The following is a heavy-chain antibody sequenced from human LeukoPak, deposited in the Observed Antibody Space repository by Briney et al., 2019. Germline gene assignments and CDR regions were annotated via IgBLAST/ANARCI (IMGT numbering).Heavy chain of an antibody. CDR1: GYTFSRYY. CDR3: ARDIYCSGGSCYPGGYFDY. V-gene: IGHV1-46*01. J-gene: IGHJ4*02. D-gene: IGHD2-15*01. CDR2: INPSGGST. Sequence: ASVKVSCKASGYTFSRYYMHWVRQAPGKGLEWMGIINPSGGSTNYAQKFQGRVTMTRDTITSTIYMELSSLRSEDTAVYYRARDIYCSGGSCYPGGYFDYWGQGTQVTVSS.